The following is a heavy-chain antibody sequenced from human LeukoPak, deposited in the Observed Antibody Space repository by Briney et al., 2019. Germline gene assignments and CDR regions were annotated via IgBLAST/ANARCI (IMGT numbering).Heavy chain of an antibody. V-gene: IGHV7-4-1*02. Sequence: ASVKVSCKASGYTFTGYYMHWVRQAPGQGLEWMGWINTNTGNPTYAQGFTGRFVFSLDTSVSTAYLQISSLKAEDTAVYYCARDSPLGSWYDFDYWGQGTLVTVSS. CDR1: GYTFTGYY. D-gene: IGHD6-13*01. J-gene: IGHJ4*02. CDR2: INTNTGNP. CDR3: ARDSPLGSWYDFDY.